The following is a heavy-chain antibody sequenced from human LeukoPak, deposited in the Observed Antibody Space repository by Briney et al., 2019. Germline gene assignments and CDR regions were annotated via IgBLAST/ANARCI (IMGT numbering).Heavy chain of an antibody. Sequence: RLSSAAYALTATRNSMGCDRPAQEDGIEWVSVIYSGSSTHNADSVKGRFTISRHNSKNTLYLQMNSLRAEDTAVYYCARGPETTGFDYWGQGTLVTVSS. CDR3: ARGPETTGFDY. J-gene: IGHJ4*02. V-gene: IGHV3-53*04. CDR2: IYSGSST. CDR1: ALTATRNS. D-gene: IGHD4-17*01.